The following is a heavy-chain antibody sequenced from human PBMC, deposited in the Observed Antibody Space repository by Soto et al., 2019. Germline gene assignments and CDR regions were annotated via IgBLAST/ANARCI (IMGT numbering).Heavy chain of an antibody. CDR2: INPDNGVP. CDR3: ARTDYLFSTLSHYFDY. D-gene: IGHD3-16*01. J-gene: IGHJ4*02. Sequence: ASVKVACKASGYTFTGYYVNWARQAPGQGLEWMGWINPDNGVPNYAQKFQGRVTLSRDTSINTAYMELSRLTSDDTAMYYCARTDYLFSTLSHYFDYCGQGTLVTVSS. V-gene: IGHV1-2*02. CDR1: GYTFTGYY.